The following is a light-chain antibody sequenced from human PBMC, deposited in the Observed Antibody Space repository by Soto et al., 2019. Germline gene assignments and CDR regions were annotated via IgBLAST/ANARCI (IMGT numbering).Light chain of an antibody. J-gene: IGKJ2*01. CDR2: GAS. CDR3: QQDYNLPLYT. CDR1: QSVSSSY. Sequence: PGERVTLSCRASQSVSSSYLTWYQQKPGQAPRLLIYGASTRATGIPARFSGSGSGTDFTLTISSLQPEDFAVYYCQQDYNLPLYTFGQGTKQEIK. V-gene: IGKV3D-7*01.